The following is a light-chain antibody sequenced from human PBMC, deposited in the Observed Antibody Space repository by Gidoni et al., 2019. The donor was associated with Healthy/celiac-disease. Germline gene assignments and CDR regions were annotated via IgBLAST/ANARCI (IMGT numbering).Light chain of an antibody. CDR2: DAS. CDR3: QQRSNWPPLT. CDR1: RSVNSY. Sequence: VLTQSPATLSLSPGERSTLSCRASRSVNSYLPWYQQKPGQAPRPLIYDASNSATGIPARLSSSRSGTDFTLTISSLEPEDFAVYYCQQRSNWPPLTFGGGTKVEIK. V-gene: IGKV3-11*01. J-gene: IGKJ4*01.